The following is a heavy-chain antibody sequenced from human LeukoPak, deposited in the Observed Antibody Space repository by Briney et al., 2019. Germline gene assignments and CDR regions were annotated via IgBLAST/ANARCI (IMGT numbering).Heavy chain of an antibody. V-gene: IGHV5-51*01. CDR3: ARTYYYDSSGSYIDY. CDR2: IYPGDSDT. Sequence: GESLKISCKGSGYSFTSYWIGWVRQMPGKGLEWRGIIYPGDSDTRYSPSFQGQVTISADKSISTAYLQWSSLKASDTAMYYCARTYYYDSSGSYIDYWGQGTLVTVSS. J-gene: IGHJ4*02. CDR1: GYSFTSYW. D-gene: IGHD3-22*01.